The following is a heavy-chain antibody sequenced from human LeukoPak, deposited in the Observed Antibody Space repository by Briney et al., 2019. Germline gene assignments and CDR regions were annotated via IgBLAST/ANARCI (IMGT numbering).Heavy chain of an antibody. J-gene: IGHJ4*02. CDR3: ARNKRRCDQ. V-gene: IGHV3-11*01. D-gene: IGHD1/OR15-1a*01. Sequence: GGSLKLSCAASGFTFSDHYMSWIRQTPGEGLEWVSYISNRGYSTYCADSVKGRFTISRDNAKNSLYLEMQSLRAEDTAVYYCARNKRRCDQWGQGTVVTVSS. CDR2: ISNRGYST. CDR1: GFTFSDHY.